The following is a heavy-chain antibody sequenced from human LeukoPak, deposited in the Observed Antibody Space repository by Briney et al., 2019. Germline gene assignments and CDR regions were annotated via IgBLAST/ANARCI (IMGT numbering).Heavy chain of an antibody. V-gene: IGHV4-59*08. J-gene: IGHJ4*02. CDR1: GGSISSYY. CDR3: ARHDSSAWYGGVDH. CDR2: IYYSGST. D-gene: IGHD6-19*01. Sequence: SETLSLTCTVSGGSISSYYWSWIRQPPGKGLEWIGYIYYSGSTNHNPSLKSRVTISVDTSKNQFSLKLSSVTAADTAVYYCARHDSSAWYGGVDHWGQGTLVTVSS.